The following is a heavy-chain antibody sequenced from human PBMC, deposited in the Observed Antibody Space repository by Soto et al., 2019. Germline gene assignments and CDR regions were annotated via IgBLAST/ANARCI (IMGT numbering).Heavy chain of an antibody. V-gene: IGHV1-46*01. Sequence: GASVKVSCKASGYTFVSYFIHWVRQAPGQRLEWMSMINPIDGATTSAQEFQGRLTMTSDTFTTTFSMELSGLTSEDTAVYYCARDASPGYFDYWGQGTLVTVSS. J-gene: IGHJ4*02. CDR2: INPIDGAT. CDR3: ARDASPGYFDY. CDR1: GYTFVSYF.